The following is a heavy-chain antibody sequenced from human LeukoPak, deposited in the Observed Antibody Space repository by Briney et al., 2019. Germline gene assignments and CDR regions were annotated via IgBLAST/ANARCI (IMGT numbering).Heavy chain of an antibody. CDR3: ARARAVASNTPGY. D-gene: IGHD6-19*01. CDR1: GYTFTSYA. CDR2: INAGNGNT. V-gene: IGHV1-3*01. Sequence: ASVKISCKASGYTFTSYAMHWVRQAPGQRLEWMGWINAGNGNTKYSQKFQGRVTITRDTSASTAYMELSSLRSEDTAVYYCARARAVASNTPGYWGQGTLVTVSS. J-gene: IGHJ4*02.